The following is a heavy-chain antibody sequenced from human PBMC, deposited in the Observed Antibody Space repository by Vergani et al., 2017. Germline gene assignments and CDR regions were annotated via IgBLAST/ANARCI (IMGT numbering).Heavy chain of an antibody. CDR2: IVVGSGNT. V-gene: IGHV1-58*01. CDR1: GFTFTSSA. J-gene: IGHJ2*01. D-gene: IGHD3-22*01. CDR3: SGDGYYDSRYWYFDL. Sequence: QMQLVQSGPEVKKPGTSVTVSCKASGFTFTSSAVQWVRQSRGQRLEWIGWIVVGSGNTNYAQKFQGRVTITADDSTSTAYMELISLRSEDTAVYYCSGDGYYDSRYWYFDLWGRGTLVTVSS.